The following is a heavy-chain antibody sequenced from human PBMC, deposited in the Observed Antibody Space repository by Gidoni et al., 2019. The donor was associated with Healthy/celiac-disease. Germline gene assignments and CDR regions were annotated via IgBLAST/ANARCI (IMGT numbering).Heavy chain of an antibody. Sequence: EVQLLESGGGWVQPGGSLRLSCAASGFTFSSYAMSWVRQAPGKGLEWVSAISGSGGSTYYADSVKGRFTISRDNSKNTLYLQMNSLRAEDTAVYYCAKTLGEYPIHFDYWGQGTLVTVSS. V-gene: IGHV3-23*01. CDR3: AKTLGEYPIHFDY. CDR2: ISGSGGST. D-gene: IGHD3-16*01. CDR1: GFTFSSYA. J-gene: IGHJ4*02.